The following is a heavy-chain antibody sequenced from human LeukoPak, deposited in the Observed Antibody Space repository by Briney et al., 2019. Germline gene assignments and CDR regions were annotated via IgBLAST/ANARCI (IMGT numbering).Heavy chain of an antibody. CDR1: EFTFSNAW. D-gene: IGHD6-13*01. CDR2: IYYSGST. J-gene: IGHJ5*02. V-gene: IGHV4-59*08. Sequence: GSLRLSCAASEFTFSNAWMSWVRQAPGKGLEWIGYIYYSGSTNYNPSLKSRVTISVDTSKNQFSLKLSSVTAADTAVYYCARHAVEQQPQFDPWGQGTLVTVSS. CDR3: ARHAVEQQPQFDP.